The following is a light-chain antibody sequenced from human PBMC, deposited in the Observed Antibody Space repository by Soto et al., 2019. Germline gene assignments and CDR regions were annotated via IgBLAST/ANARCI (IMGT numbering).Light chain of an antibody. CDR2: GAS. CDR3: QQYGGSSGT. Sequence: EIVLTQSPGTLSLSPGERATLSCRASQSVSSNYLAWYQQKPGQAPRLLIYGASSRATGIPDGFSGSGSGTYFILTISRLEPEDLAVYYCQQYGGSSGTFGQGTKVEIK. J-gene: IGKJ1*01. V-gene: IGKV3-20*01. CDR1: QSVSSNY.